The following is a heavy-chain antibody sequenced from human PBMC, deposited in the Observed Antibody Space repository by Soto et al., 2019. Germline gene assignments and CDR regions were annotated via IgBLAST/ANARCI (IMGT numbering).Heavy chain of an antibody. Sequence: QVQLVESGGGVVQPGRSLRLSCAASGFTFNNYRMHWVRQAPGKGLEWVVTISNDGSDKYYADSVKGRLTISRDNSKNTVYLQMNSLRAEETAVYYCAKDQGIAASHGIDWGQGTMVTVSS. CDR2: ISNDGSDK. CDR3: AKDQGIAASHGID. D-gene: IGHD6-13*01. CDR1: GFTFNNYR. J-gene: IGHJ3*01. V-gene: IGHV3-30*18.